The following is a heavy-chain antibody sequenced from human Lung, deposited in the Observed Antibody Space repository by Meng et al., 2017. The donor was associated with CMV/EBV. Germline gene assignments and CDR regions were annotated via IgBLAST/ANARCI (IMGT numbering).Heavy chain of an antibody. J-gene: IGHJ1*01. CDR2: IPHRGSS. D-gene: IGHD3-10*01. Sequence: RDPSPRLVKPLEPLSLPFAVSGDSNTNHNWWAWVRQPPGKGLEWIGEIPHRGSSAYNPSLKSRVSMSIDKSKNQFSLKLTSVTAADTAVYHCLRRSGGSVWGQGTLVTVSS. V-gene: IGHV4-4*02. CDR1: GDSNTNHNW. CDR3: LRRSGGSV.